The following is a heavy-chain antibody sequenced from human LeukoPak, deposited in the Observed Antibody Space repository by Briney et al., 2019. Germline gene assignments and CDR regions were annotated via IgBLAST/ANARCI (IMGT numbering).Heavy chain of an antibody. Sequence: GSLVLSCAASGFTFISYAMSWVRQAPGKGLEWVSAIIGSGGSTYYADSVKGRFTISRDNSKNTLYLQMNSLRAEDTAVYYCAKGQYSNAYYFDYWGQGTLVTVSS. CDR3: AKGQYSNAYYFDY. D-gene: IGHD4-11*01. CDR1: GFTFISYA. CDR2: IIGSGGST. J-gene: IGHJ4*02. V-gene: IGHV3-23*01.